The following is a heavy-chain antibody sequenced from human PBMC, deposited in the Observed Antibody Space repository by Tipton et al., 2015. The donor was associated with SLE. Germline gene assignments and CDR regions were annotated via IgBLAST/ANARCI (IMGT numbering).Heavy chain of an antibody. J-gene: IGHJ6*03. D-gene: IGHD2-15*01. Sequence: TLSLTCTVSGGSISSGNHHWSWIRQSTGKGLEWVGRISSTGSTNYNPSLKSRVTMSVDTSENQFSLRVTSVTAADSAIYYCTRDRTPDYYYYYMDVWGKGTTVTVSS. V-gene: IGHV4-61*02. CDR2: ISSTGST. CDR1: GGSISSGNHH. CDR3: TRDRTPDYYYYYMDV.